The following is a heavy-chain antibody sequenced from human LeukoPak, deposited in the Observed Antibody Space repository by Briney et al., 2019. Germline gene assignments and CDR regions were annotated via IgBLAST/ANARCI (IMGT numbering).Heavy chain of an antibody. CDR3: ARDPYDSSGYFDPAAEYFQH. Sequence: ASVKVSCKASGYTFTSYYMHWVRQAPGQGLEWMGIINPSGGSPSYAQQFKGRFTMTRNTSTSTVYMELTSLKSEARAGYYCARDPYDSSGYFDPAAEYFQHWGQGTLVTVSS. CDR2: INPSGGSP. V-gene: IGHV1-46*01. D-gene: IGHD3-22*01. J-gene: IGHJ1*01. CDR1: GYTFTSYY.